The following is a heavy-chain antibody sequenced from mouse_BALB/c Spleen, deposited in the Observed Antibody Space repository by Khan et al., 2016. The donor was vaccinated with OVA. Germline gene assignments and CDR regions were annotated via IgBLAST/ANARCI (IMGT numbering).Heavy chain of an antibody. CDR2: INPSNGYT. V-gene: IGHV1-4*01. CDR3: ARDFHCHDRRGALAY. Sequence: QVQLKESGAELARPGASVKMSCKASGYTFTSYSMHWIKQRPGQGLEWIGNINPSNGYTNHNQTFRSKATLTADTSSSTAYMQLSSLTSETSAVYYCARDFHCHDRRGALAYWGQGTSVTVSS. J-gene: IGHJ4*01. D-gene: IGHD6-1*01. CDR1: GYTFTSYS.